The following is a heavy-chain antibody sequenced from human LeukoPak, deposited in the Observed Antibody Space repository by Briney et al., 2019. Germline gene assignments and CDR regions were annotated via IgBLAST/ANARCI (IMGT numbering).Heavy chain of an antibody. CDR2: IIGSGGST. Sequence: GGSLRLSCAASGFTFSSYAMSWVRQAPGKGLEWVSAIIGSGGSTYYADSVKGRFTISRDNSKNTLYLQMNSLRAEDTAVYYCARLEWLLYFYFDYWGQGTLVTVSS. D-gene: IGHD3-3*01. V-gene: IGHV3-23*01. J-gene: IGHJ4*02. CDR3: ARLEWLLYFYFDY. CDR1: GFTFSSYA.